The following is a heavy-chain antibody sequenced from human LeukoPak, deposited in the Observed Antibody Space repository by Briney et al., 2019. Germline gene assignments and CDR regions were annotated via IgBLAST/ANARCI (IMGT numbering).Heavy chain of an antibody. V-gene: IGHV1-2*06. Sequence: ASVKVSCKASGYTFTGYYMHWVRQAPGQGLEWMGRINPNSGGTNYAQKFQGRVTMTRDTSISTAYMELSRLRSDDTAVYYCARVAEYCSSTSCYRWFDPWGQGTLVTVSS. CDR1: GYTFTGYY. CDR2: INPNSGGT. CDR3: ARVAEYCSSTSCYRWFDP. J-gene: IGHJ5*02. D-gene: IGHD2-2*01.